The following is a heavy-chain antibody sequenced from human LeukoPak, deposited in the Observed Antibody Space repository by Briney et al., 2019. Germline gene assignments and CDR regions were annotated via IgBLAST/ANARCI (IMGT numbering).Heavy chain of an antibody. CDR3: ARESDYVWGSYRYNYYYYYMDV. CDR2: IKQDGSEK. CDR1: GFTFSSYW. D-gene: IGHD3-16*02. V-gene: IGHV3-7*01. Sequence: GGSLRLSCAASGFTFSSYWMSWVRQAPGKGLEWVANIKQDGSEKYYVDSVKGRFTISRDNAKNSLYLQMNSLRAEDTAVYYCARESDYVWGSYRYNYYYYYMDVWGKGTTVTISS. J-gene: IGHJ6*03.